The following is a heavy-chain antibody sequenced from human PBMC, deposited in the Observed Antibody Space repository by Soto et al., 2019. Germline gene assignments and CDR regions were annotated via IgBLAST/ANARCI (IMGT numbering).Heavy chain of an antibody. CDR1: GFTFSSYS. Sequence: PGGSLRLSCAASGFTFSSYSMNWVRQAPGEGLEWVSDISRSSNTTYYADSMKGRFTISRDNSKDTLYLQINSLRAEDTAVYYCANPIPKTGTTFGFWGQGTLVTVSS. D-gene: IGHD1-1*01. J-gene: IGHJ4*02. CDR2: ISRSSNTT. CDR3: ANPIPKTGTTFGF. V-gene: IGHV3-48*01.